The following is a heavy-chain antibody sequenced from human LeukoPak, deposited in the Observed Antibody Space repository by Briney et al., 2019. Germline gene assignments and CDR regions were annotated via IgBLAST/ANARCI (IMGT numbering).Heavy chain of an antibody. CDR3: AKGLVGNWNYDWFDP. CDR1: GFTFSSYA. V-gene: IGHV3-23*01. CDR2: ISGSGGST. D-gene: IGHD1-7*01. J-gene: IGHJ5*02. Sequence: GGSLRPSCAASGFTFSSYAMSWVRQAPGKGLEWVSAISGSGGSTYYADSVKGRFTISRDNSKNTLYLQMNSLRAEDTAVYYCAKGLVGNWNYDWFDPWGQGTLVTVSS.